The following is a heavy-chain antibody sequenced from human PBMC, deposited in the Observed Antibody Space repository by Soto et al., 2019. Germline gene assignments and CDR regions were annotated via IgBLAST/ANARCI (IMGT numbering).Heavy chain of an antibody. J-gene: IGHJ4*02. CDR3: ARTARAYYFDY. CDR2: ISSSSSYT. V-gene: IGHV3-11*06. D-gene: IGHD5-18*01. Sequence: GGSLRLSCAASGFTYSDYYMSWISQAPGKGLEWVSYISSSSSYTNYADSVKGRFTISSDNAKNSLYLQMNSVRAEDTAVYYCARTARAYYFDYWGQGTLVTVSS. CDR1: GFTYSDYY.